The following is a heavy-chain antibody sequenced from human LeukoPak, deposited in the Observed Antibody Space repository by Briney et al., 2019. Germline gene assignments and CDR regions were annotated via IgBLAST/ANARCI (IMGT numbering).Heavy chain of an antibody. V-gene: IGHV3-74*01. Sequence: GGSLRLSCAASGFTFSSYWMHWVRQAPGKGLVWVSRINSDGSTTSYADSVKGRFTISRDNAKNTLYLQMNSLRAEDTAVYYCTTTSGTYRFDPWGQGALVTVSS. CDR2: INSDGSTT. CDR1: GFTFSSYW. CDR3: TTTSGTYRFDP. J-gene: IGHJ5*02. D-gene: IGHD1-26*01.